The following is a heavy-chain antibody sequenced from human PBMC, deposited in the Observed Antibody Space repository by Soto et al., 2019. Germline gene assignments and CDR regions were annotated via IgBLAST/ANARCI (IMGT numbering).Heavy chain of an antibody. CDR1: GYTFTSYG. CDR3: ARDLSEDYIWGSYRFDFDY. CDR2: ISAYNGNT. V-gene: IGHV1-18*01. D-gene: IGHD3-16*02. Sequence: QVQLVQSGAEVKKPGASVKVSCKASGYTFTSYGISWVRQAPGQGLEWMGWISAYNGNTNYAQKLQGRVTMTTDTSTSTAYMELRSLRSDDTAVYYCARDLSEDYIWGSYRFDFDYWGQGTLVTVSS. J-gene: IGHJ4*02.